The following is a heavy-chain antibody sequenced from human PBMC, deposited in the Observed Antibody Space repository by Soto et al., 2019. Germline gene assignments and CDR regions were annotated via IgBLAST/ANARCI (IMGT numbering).Heavy chain of an antibody. D-gene: IGHD3-16*02. J-gene: IGHJ6*02. Sequence: GGSLRLSCAASGFTFISYAMSWVRQAPGKGLEWVSAISGSGGSTYYADSVKGRFTISRDNSKNTLYLQMNSLRAEDTAVYYCAKGTFGGVIVTSVDVWGQGTTVTVSS. V-gene: IGHV3-23*01. CDR2: ISGSGGST. CDR3: AKGTFGGVIVTSVDV. CDR1: GFTFISYA.